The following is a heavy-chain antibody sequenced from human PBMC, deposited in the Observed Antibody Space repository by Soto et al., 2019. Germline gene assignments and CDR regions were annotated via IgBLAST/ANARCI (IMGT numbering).Heavy chain of an antibody. J-gene: IGHJ5*02. Sequence: SETLSLTCIVSGGSIRGYYWSWIRQPPGKGLEWIGYINYSGNTNYNPSLKSRVTISVDTSKNQFSLKVTSVTAADTAVHYCARDMGQGYGERNWFDPWGQGTLVTVSS. CDR3: ARDMGQGYGERNWFDP. CDR1: GGSIRGYY. V-gene: IGHV4-59*01. CDR2: INYSGNT. D-gene: IGHD4-17*01.